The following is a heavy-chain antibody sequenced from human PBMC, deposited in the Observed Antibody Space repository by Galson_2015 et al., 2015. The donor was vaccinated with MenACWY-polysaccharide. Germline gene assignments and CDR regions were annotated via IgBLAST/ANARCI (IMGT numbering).Heavy chain of an antibody. CDR2: LSPTTGNT. D-gene: IGHD3-10*01. V-gene: IGHV3-23*01. CDR3: AKGAAPYGSGNYYDY. Sequence: SLRLSCAGSGLTFSSYGMGWVRQAPGKGLEWVSGLSPTTGNTYYADSVRGRFTISRDNSKNTLYLQMDSLRAEDTAPYYCAKGAAPYGSGNYYDYWGQGTQVTVSS. J-gene: IGHJ4*02. CDR1: GLTFSSYG.